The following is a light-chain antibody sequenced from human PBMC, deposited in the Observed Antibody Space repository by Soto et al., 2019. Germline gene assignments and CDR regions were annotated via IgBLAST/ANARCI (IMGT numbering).Light chain of an antibody. J-gene: IGKJ1*01. CDR2: AAS. CDR1: QSISSY. CDR3: QQSYSTPGWT. V-gene: IGKV1-39*01. Sequence: DIQMTQSPSSLSASVGDRVTITCRASQSISSYLNWYQQKPGKAPKLLIYAASSLQSGVPSRFCGSGSGTDVTLTISSLQPEDFATYYCQQSYSTPGWTFGQGTKVEIK.